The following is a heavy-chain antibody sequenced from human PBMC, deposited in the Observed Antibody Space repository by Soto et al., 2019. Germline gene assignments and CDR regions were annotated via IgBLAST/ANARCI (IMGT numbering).Heavy chain of an antibody. CDR3: ARSYERITIFGVSDYGMDV. V-gene: IGHV3-33*01. Sequence: GGSLRLSCAASGFTFSSYGMHWVRQAPGKGLEWVAVIWYDGSNKYYADSVKGRFTISRDNSKNTLYLQMNSLRAEDTAVYYCARSYERITIFGVSDYGMDVWGQGTTVTVSS. CDR2: IWYDGSNK. CDR1: GFTFSSYG. J-gene: IGHJ6*02. D-gene: IGHD3-3*01.